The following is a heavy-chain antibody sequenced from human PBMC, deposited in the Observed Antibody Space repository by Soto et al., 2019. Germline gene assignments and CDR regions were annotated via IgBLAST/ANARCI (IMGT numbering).Heavy chain of an antibody. CDR2: VDYSGTA. V-gene: IGHV4-39*03. CDR3: CRPIYYNNLAPH. CDR1: SISVTNVF. Sequence: SISVTNVFWGWVRQPPGKGLEWIGNVDYSGTAYFSPSLATRVTFHVDTSKNQFSLTLYSVTAADTAVYYCCRPIYYNNLAPHWGQGTLVTVSS. D-gene: IGHD3-10*01. J-gene: IGHJ4*02.